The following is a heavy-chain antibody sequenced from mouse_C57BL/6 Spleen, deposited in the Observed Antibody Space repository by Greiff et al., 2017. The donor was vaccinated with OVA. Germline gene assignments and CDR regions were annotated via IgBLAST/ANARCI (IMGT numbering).Heavy chain of an antibody. CDR3: ARRDTVVFDY. CDR1: GYAFSSSW. CDR2: IYPGDGDT. Sequence: VQLQQSGPELVKPGASVKISCKASGYAFSSSWMNWVKQRPGKGLEWIGRIYPGDGDTNYNGKFKGKATLTADKSSSTAYMQLSSLTSEDSAVYFCARRDTVVFDYWGQGTTLTVSS. V-gene: IGHV1-82*01. D-gene: IGHD1-1*01. J-gene: IGHJ2*01.